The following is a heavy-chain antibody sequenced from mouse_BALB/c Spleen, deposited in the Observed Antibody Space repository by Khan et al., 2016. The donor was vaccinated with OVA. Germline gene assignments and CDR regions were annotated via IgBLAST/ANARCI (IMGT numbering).Heavy chain of an antibody. Sequence: VQLKESGAELVRPGALVKLSCKASGFNIEDYYMNWVKQRPEQGLEWIGWIDPENGDTIYDPKFQGKASITADTSSNTAYLQLSSLTSEDTAVYYCTGRGYGNYWFPYWGQGTLVTVSA. CDR3: TGRGYGNYWFPY. CDR2: IDPENGDT. V-gene: IGHV14-1*02. J-gene: IGHJ3*01. D-gene: IGHD2-1*01. CDR1: GFNIEDYY.